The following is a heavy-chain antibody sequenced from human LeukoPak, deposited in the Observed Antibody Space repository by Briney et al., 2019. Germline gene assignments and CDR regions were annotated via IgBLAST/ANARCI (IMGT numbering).Heavy chain of an antibody. CDR1: GYTFTSYY. CDR2: INPSGGST. CDR3: ARDFITIFGVVIRPLDY. D-gene: IGHD3-3*01. J-gene: IGHJ4*02. Sequence: ASVKVSCKASGYTFTSYYMHWVRQAPGQGLEWMGIINPSGGSTSYAQKFQGRVTMTRDTSTSTVYMELSSLRSGDTAVYYCARDFITIFGVVIRPLDYWGQGTLVTVSS. V-gene: IGHV1-46*01.